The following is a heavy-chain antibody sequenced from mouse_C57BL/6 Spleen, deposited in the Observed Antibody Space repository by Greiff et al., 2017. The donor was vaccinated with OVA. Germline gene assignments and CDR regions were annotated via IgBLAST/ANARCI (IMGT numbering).Heavy chain of an antibody. V-gene: IGHV5-4*01. CDR3: ARDRDGSSYVRYFDV. Sequence: DVQLVESGGGLVKPGGSLKLSCAASGFTFSSYAMSWVRQTPEKRLEWVATISDGGSYTYYPDNVKGRFTISRDNAKNNLYLQMSHLKSEDTAMYYCARDRDGSSYVRYFDVWGTGTTVTVSS. J-gene: IGHJ1*03. CDR1: GFTFSSYA. D-gene: IGHD1-1*01. CDR2: ISDGGSYT.